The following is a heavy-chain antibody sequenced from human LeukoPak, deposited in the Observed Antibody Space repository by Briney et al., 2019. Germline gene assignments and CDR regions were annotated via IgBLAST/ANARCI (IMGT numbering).Heavy chain of an antibody. CDR3: AKTSDLYGTIVGATDY. V-gene: IGHV3-23*01. D-gene: IGHD1-26*01. Sequence: GGSLRLSCAASGFTFSSYAINWVRQAPGRGLEWLATIRGSGGYTYYADSVKGRFTISRDNSKNTLYLQMNSLRAEDTAVYYCAKTSDLYGTIVGATDYWGQGTLVTVSS. CDR2: IRGSGGYT. CDR1: GFTFSSYA. J-gene: IGHJ4*02.